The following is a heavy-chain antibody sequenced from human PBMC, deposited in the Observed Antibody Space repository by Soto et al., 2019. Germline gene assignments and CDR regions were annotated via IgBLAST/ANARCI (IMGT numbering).Heavy chain of an antibody. J-gene: IGHJ5*02. CDR1: GGSVSRGGYS. CDR2: IYHSGST. Sequence: SETQSLTCAVPGGSVSRGGYSSNWIRQPPGKGLEWIGYIYHSGSTYYNPSLKSRVTISVDRSKNQFSLKLSSVTAADTAVYYCARDLGYCISTSCYNWFDPWGQGTLVTVSS. V-gene: IGHV4-30-2*01. CDR3: ARDLGYCISTSCYNWFDP. D-gene: IGHD2-2*01.